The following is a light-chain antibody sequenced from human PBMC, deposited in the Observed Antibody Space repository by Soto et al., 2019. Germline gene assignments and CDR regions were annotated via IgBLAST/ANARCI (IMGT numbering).Light chain of an antibody. J-gene: IGLJ1*01. CDR1: SSDVGGYNY. Sequence: HSVLTQPASVSGSPGQSITISCTGTSSDVGGYNYVSWYQQHPGKAPKLMIYEVSNRPSGVSNRFSGSKSGNTASLTVSGLQAEDEADYYCSSYAGSSNVFGTGTKVTVL. V-gene: IGLV2-14*01. CDR2: EVS. CDR3: SSYAGSSNV.